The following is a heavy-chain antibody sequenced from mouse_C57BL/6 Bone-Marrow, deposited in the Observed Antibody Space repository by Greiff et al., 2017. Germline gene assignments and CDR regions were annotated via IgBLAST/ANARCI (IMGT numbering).Heavy chain of an antibody. D-gene: IGHD2-5*01. CDR1: GYTFTSYW. Sequence: QVQLQQPGAELVKPGASVKMSCKASGYTFTSYWITWVKQRPGQGLEWIGDIYPGSGSTNYNEKFKSKATLTVATSSSTAYMQLSSLTSGDSAVYYCARPCYSNYWYFDVWGRGTTVTVSS. J-gene: IGHJ1*03. CDR3: ARPCYSNYWYFDV. CDR2: IYPGSGST. V-gene: IGHV1-55*01.